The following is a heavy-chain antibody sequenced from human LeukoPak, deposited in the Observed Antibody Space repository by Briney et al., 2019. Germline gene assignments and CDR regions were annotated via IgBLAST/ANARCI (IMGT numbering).Heavy chain of an antibody. J-gene: IGHJ6*03. V-gene: IGHV1-69*06. CDR2: IIPIFGTA. CDR1: GGTFSSYA. CDR3: ARGGVRGVTLSKYYYYYYMDV. D-gene: IGHD3-10*01. Sequence: SVKVSCKASGGTFSSYAISWVRQAPGQGLEWMGGIIPIFGTANYAQKFQGRVTITADKSTSTAYMELSSLRSEDTAVYYCARGGVRGVTLSKYYYYYYMDVWGKGTTVTVSS.